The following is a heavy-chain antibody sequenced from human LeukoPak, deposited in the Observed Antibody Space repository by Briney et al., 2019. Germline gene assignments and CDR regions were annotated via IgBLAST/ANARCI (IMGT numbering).Heavy chain of an antibody. V-gene: IGHV3-15*01. CDR2: IKSKTDGGTT. J-gene: IGHJ4*02. D-gene: IGHD2-8*02. Sequence: WIRQPPGKGLEWVGRIKSKTDGGTTDYAAPVKGRFTISRDDSKNTLYLQMNSLKTEDTAVYYCTTVRWSLVGYDYWGQGTLVTVSS. CDR3: TTVRWSLVGYDY.